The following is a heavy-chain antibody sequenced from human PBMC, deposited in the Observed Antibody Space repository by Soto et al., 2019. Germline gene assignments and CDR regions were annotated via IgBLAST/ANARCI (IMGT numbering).Heavy chain of an antibody. J-gene: IGHJ3*02. Sequence: SETLCLTCAVNAGSFSHYYWNWIRQSPGKWLEWIGKIKHSGSSNYKPSLRSRVSISVDMSKNQVSLSLSSVTAADTAVYYCARGGSSDWQVALDIWGQGTMVTVSS. V-gene: IGHV4-34*01. CDR3: ARGGSSDWQVALDI. CDR2: IKHSGSS. CDR1: AGSFSHYY. D-gene: IGHD6-25*01.